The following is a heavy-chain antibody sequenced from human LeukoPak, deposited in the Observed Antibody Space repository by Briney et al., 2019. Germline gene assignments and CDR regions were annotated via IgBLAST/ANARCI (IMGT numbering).Heavy chain of an antibody. Sequence: GGSPRLSCAASEFTFSNHPMHWVRQAPGKGLEWVAVISDDGSNKFYADSVKGRFTISRDNSENALYLQLFSLRPEDTAVYYCARAMSLIRRNSFDVWGPGTMVTVSS. J-gene: IGHJ3*01. D-gene: IGHD2-8*01. V-gene: IGHV3-30*04. CDR2: ISDDGSNK. CDR1: EFTFSNHP. CDR3: ARAMSLIRRNSFDV.